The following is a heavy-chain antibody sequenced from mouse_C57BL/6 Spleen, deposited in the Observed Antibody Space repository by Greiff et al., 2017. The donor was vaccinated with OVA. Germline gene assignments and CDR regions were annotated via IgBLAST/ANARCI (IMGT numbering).Heavy chain of an antibody. D-gene: IGHD4-1*01. CDR2: ISDGGSYT. CDR1: GFTFSSYA. J-gene: IGHJ3*01. CDR3: ARSTGTPPWFAY. Sequence: EVKLVESGGGLVKPGGSLKLSCAASGFTFSSYAMSWVRQTPEKRLEWVATISDGGSYTYYPDNVKGRFTISRDNAKNNLYLQMSHLKSEDTAVYYCARSTGTPPWFAYWGQGTLVTVSA. V-gene: IGHV5-4*03.